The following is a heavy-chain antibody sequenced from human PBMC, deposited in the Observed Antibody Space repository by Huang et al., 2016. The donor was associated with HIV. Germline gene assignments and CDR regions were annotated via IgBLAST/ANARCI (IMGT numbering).Heavy chain of an antibody. CDR2: ISYDGSNK. D-gene: IGHD6-19*01. CDR3: ALKGDSSGWEYFRH. J-gene: IGHJ1*01. Sequence: QVQLVESGGGVVQPGRSLRLYCAASGFIFSNYGMHWVRQAPGKGLEWVALISYDGSNKYYTDSVKGRFSISRDNSKNTLYLQMNSLRAEDTAVYYCALKGDSSGWEYFRHWGQGTLVTVSS. V-gene: IGHV3-30*03. CDR1: GFIFSNYG.